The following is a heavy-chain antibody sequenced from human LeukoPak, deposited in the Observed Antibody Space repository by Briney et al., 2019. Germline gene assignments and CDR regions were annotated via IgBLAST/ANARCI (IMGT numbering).Heavy chain of an antibody. D-gene: IGHD6-19*01. CDR2: IYHSGST. Sequence: PSETLSLTCAVSGGSISSSNWWSWVRQPPGKGLEWIGEIYHSGSTNYNPSLKSRVTISVDKSKNQFSLKLSSVTAADTAVYYCARVVRAVAGTYYFDYWGQGTLVTVSS. V-gene: IGHV4-4*02. CDR1: GGSISSSNW. CDR3: ARVVRAVAGTYYFDY. J-gene: IGHJ4*02.